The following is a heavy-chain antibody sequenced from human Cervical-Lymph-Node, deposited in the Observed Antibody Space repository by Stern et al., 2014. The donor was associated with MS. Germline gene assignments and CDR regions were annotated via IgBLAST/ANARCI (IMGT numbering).Heavy chain of an antibody. J-gene: IGHJ4*02. V-gene: IGHV3-11*01. CDR1: GFTFTDYY. CDR2: ISASGSTI. Sequence: QVQLMQSGGGLVRPGGSLRLSCAASGFTFTDYYINWIRQAPGKGLEWVSYISASGSTIYVADSVKGRFTISRDNAKESVYLQMNSLRVEDTAMYYCARERDGADYWGQGTLVTVSS. D-gene: IGHD5-24*01. CDR3: ARERDGADY.